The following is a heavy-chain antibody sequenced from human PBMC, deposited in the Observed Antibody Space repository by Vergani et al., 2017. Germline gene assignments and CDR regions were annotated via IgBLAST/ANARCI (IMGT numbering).Heavy chain of an antibody. Sequence: QVQLVQSGSEVRKPGASVKVSCQVSGYSLTELTIHWVRQAPGKGLEWMGGFDPEHGEVTFAHHIQGRVTMTEDRSTDTAYMELSSLRPEDTALYYCAIVTDSYDSSGYYLDYWGQGTLVTVSS. J-gene: IGHJ4*02. D-gene: IGHD3-22*01. CDR3: AIVTDSYDSSGYYLDY. V-gene: IGHV1-24*01. CDR2: FDPEHGEV. CDR1: GYSLTELT.